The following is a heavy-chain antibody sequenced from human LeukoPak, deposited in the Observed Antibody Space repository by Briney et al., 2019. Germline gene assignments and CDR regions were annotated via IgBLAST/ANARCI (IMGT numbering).Heavy chain of an antibody. CDR1: GGSISSYY. Sequence: PSETLSLTCTVFGGSISSYYWSWIRQPPGKGLEWIGYIYYSGGTNYNPSLKSRVTISVDTSKNQFSLKLSSVTAADTAVYYCARALFPRGAFDIWGQGTMVTVSS. J-gene: IGHJ3*02. CDR3: ARALFPRGAFDI. D-gene: IGHD3-10*01. CDR2: IYYSGGT. V-gene: IGHV4-59*01.